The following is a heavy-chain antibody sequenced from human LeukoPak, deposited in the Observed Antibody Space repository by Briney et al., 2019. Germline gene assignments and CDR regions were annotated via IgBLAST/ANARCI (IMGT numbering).Heavy chain of an antibody. CDR1: GYTFTSYG. Sequence: GASVKVSFKASGYTFTSYGISWVRQAPGQGREWMGWISAYNGNTNYAQKLQGRVTMTTDTSTSTAYMELRSLRSDDTAVYYCARADVLLWFGELLSNGMDVWGQGTTVTVSS. V-gene: IGHV1-18*01. CDR3: ARADVLLWFGELLSNGMDV. CDR2: ISAYNGNT. D-gene: IGHD3-10*01. J-gene: IGHJ6*02.